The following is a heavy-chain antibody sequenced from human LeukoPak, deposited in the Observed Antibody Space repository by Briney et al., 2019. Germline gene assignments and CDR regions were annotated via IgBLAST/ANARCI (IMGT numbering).Heavy chain of an antibody. Sequence: PGGCLRLSCAASGFTFSSYGMHWVRQAPGKGLEWVAVISYDGSNKYYADSVKGRFTISRDNSKNTLNLQMNSLRAEDTAVYYCAKDSSDYSYGSSVLDYWGQGTLVTVSS. D-gene: IGHD5-18*01. CDR1: GFTFSSYG. V-gene: IGHV3-30*18. CDR2: ISYDGSNK. CDR3: AKDSSDYSYGSSVLDY. J-gene: IGHJ4*02.